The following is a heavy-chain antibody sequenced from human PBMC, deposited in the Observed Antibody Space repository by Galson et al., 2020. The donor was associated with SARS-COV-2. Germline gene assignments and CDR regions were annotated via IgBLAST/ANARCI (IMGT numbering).Heavy chain of an antibody. D-gene: IGHD3-22*01. Sequence: GESLKISCKASGYTFTSYGISWVRQAPGQGLDWMGWISAYNGNTNYAQKLQGRVTMTTDTSTSTAYMELRSLRSDDTDVYYCARDGYSGYYLWYYDSSDDYWGQGTLVTVSS. J-gene: IGHJ4*02. CDR1: GYTFTSYG. CDR2: ISAYNGNT. V-gene: IGHV1-18*01. CDR3: ARDGYSGYYLWYYDSSDDY.